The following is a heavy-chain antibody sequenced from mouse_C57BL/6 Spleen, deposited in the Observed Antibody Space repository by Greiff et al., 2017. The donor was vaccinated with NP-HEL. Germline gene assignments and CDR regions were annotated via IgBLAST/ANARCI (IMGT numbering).Heavy chain of an antibody. Sequence: VQLQQSGAELVRPGASVKLSCTASGFTIKDDYMHWVKQRPEQGLEWIGWIDPENGDTEYASKFQGKVTITADTSSNTAYLQLSSLTSEDTAVYYCTRGYYYKGAMDYWGQGTSVTVSS. J-gene: IGHJ4*01. V-gene: IGHV14-4*01. CDR1: GFTIKDDY. CDR3: TRGYYYKGAMDY. D-gene: IGHD2-12*01. CDR2: IDPENGDT.